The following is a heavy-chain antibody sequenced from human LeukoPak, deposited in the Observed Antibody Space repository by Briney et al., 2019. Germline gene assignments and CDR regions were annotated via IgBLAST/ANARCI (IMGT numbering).Heavy chain of an antibody. J-gene: IGHJ5*02. Sequence: GESLKISCKGSGYSFTSYWIGWVRQMPGKGLEWMGIIYPGDSDTRYSPSFQGQVTISADKSISTAYLQWSSLKASDTAMYYCARHARYSSSWYVTTTGDNWFDPWGQGTLVTVSS. CDR1: GYSFTSYW. V-gene: IGHV5-51*01. CDR3: ARHARYSSSWYVTTTGDNWFDP. D-gene: IGHD6-13*01. CDR2: IYPGDSDT.